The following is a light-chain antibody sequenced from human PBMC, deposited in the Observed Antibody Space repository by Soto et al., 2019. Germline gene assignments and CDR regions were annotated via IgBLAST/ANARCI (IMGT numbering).Light chain of an antibody. Sequence: QSALTQPASVSGSPGQSITISCTGTSSDVGGYNYVSWYQQHPGKAPKLMIYDVSNRPSGVSDRFSGSTSGNTASLTSSGLQAEDEADYYCSSYTSRITLVVFGGGTQLTV. CDR2: DVS. CDR3: SSYTSRITLVV. J-gene: IGLJ2*01. V-gene: IGLV2-14*01. CDR1: SSDVGGYNY.